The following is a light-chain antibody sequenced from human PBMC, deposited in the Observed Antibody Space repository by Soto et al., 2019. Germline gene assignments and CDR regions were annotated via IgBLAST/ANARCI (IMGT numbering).Light chain of an antibody. Sequence: DIQMTQSPSSVSASVGDRVTITCRASQVISNWLVWYQQKPGKAPKLLIYAASSLQSGVPSRFSGSGSGTDFTLTINSLQPEDFANYYWQQADSFPTFGGGTKVEIK. CDR3: QQADSFPT. V-gene: IGKV1D-12*01. J-gene: IGKJ4*01. CDR1: QVISNW. CDR2: AAS.